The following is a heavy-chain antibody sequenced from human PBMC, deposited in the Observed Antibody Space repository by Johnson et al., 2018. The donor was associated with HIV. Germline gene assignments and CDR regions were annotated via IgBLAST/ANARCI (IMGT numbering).Heavy chain of an antibody. J-gene: IGHJ3*02. CDR1: GFTFSSFA. Sequence: QEQLVESGGGVVQPGTSLRLSCAASGFTFSSFAMHWVRQAPGKGLELMAFISYDGSNKYFTDSVRGRFTISRDNSKNTLFLQMNSLRAEDTAVYYCVRRFYDSSAFDIWGQGTLVTVSS. CDR2: ISYDGSNK. D-gene: IGHD3-22*01. CDR3: VRRFYDSSAFDI. V-gene: IGHV3-30-3*01.